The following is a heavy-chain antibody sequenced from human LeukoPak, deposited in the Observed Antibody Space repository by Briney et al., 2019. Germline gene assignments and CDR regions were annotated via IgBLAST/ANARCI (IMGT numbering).Heavy chain of an antibody. V-gene: IGHV4-34*01. CDR2: INHSGST. Sequence: PETLSPTCAVYGGSFSGYYWSWIRQPPGKGLEWIGEINHSGSTNYNPSLKSRVTISVDTSKNQFSLKLSSVTAADTAVYYCARGLLLGLRVPSGYWGQGTLVLVSS. D-gene: IGHD3-10*01. CDR3: ARGLLLGLRVPSGY. CDR1: GGSFSGYY. J-gene: IGHJ4*02.